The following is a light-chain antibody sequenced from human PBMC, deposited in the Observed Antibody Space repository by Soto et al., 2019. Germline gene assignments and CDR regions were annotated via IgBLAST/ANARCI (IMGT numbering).Light chain of an antibody. V-gene: IGKV3-20*01. CDR2: AES. Sequence: IVLTQSPDTLSLSPGERATLSCRASQGVSGNFLAWYQHRPGQAPRLLIYAESSRPTGIPDRFSGSGSGTDFTLTISRLEPEDFAVYYCQQYDSSPPNTFGQGTRLEIK. CDR1: QGVSGNF. CDR3: QQYDSSPPNT. J-gene: IGKJ2*01.